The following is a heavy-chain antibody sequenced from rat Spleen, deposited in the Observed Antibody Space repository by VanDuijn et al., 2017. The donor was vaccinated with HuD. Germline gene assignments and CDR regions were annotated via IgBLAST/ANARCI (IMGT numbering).Heavy chain of an antibody. CDR1: GFTFGDYN. D-gene: IGHD1-11*01. J-gene: IGHJ2*01. CDR3: ARGGRWYFDF. CDR2: ISYDGSST. V-gene: IGHV5-7*01. Sequence: EVQLVESGGGLVQPGGSLKLSCAASGFTFGDYNMAWVRQAPKKGLEWVATISYDGSSTYYRDSVKGRFTISRDNAKSTLYLQMDSLRSEDTATYYCARGGRWYFDFWGQGVMVTVSS.